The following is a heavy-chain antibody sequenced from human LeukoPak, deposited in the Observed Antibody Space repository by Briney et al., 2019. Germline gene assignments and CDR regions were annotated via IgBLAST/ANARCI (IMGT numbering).Heavy chain of an antibody. V-gene: IGHV3-23*01. D-gene: IGHD6-19*01. CDR3: AKGYSSGWTPFDY. CDR2: IGDSDEIE. J-gene: IGHJ4*02. Sequence: HSGGSLTLSCEASGLILKGHAMICVRRAPGKGLEWVSGIGDSDEIERYADSVKGRFTISRDNFRNTVYLEMRSLRPEDTAVYYCAKGYSSGWTPFDYWGQGTQVTVSS. CDR1: GLILKGHA.